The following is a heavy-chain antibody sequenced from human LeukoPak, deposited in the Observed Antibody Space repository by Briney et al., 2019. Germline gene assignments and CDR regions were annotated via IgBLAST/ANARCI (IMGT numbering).Heavy chain of an antibody. V-gene: IGHV4-4*09. CDR3: ARIPLGYSGAYYFDY. CDR2: ISSSGSV. CDR1: RGSISGSIRSYY. Sequence: SETLSLTCTVSRGSISGSIRSYYWSWLRQPPGKGLEWIGYISSSGSVSDNPSFRSRVTISVDTSKNQFFLNLSSVSAADTAVYYCARIPLGYSGAYYFDYWGQGTLVTVSP. J-gene: IGHJ4*02. D-gene: IGHD5-12*01.